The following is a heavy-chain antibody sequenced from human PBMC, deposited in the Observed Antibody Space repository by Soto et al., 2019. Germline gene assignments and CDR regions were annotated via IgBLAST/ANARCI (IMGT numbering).Heavy chain of an antibody. CDR1: GFTFSSYA. CDR2: ISGSGGST. CDR3: AKCQLLYTYYYYYGMDV. V-gene: IGHV3-23*01. D-gene: IGHD2-2*02. Sequence: EVQLLESGGGLVQPGGSLRLSCAASGFTFSSYAMSWVRQAPGKGLEWVSAISGSGGSTYYADSVKGRFTISRDNSKNTLYLQMNSLRAEDTAVYYCAKCQLLYTYYYYYGMDVWGQGNTVTVSS. J-gene: IGHJ6*02.